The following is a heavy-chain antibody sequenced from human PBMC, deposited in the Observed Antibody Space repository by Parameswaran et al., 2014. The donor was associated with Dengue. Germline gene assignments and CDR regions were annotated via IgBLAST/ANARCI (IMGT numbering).Heavy chain of an antibody. CDR2: IGTSSADI. V-gene: IGHV3-21*06. CDR3: ARAGIVVVPGASNYDVFDI. D-gene: IGHD2-2*01. Sequence: WIRQPPGKGLEWVSFIGTSSADIYYADSLKGRFTISRDNAKNSLYLQMNSLRAEDTAVYYCARAGIVVVPGASNYDVFDIWGQGTMVTVSS. J-gene: IGHJ3*02.